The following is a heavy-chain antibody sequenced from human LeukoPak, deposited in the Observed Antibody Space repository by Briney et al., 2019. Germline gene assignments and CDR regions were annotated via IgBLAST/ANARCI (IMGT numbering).Heavy chain of an antibody. D-gene: IGHD6-13*01. CDR2: ISSSGSTI. CDR3: AKGPAYSSSWYSLLGDY. CDR1: GFTFSDYY. V-gene: IGHV3-11*04. Sequence: GGSLRLSCAASGFTFSDYYMSWIRQAPGKGLEWVSYISSSGSTIYYADSVKGRFTISRDNAKNSLYLQMNSLRAEDTAVYYCAKGPAYSSSWYSLLGDYWGQGTLVTVSS. J-gene: IGHJ4*02.